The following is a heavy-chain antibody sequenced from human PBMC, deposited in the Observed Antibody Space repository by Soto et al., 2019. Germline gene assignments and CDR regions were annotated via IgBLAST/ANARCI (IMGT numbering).Heavy chain of an antibody. CDR2: ISSSGSTI. D-gene: IGHD3-3*01. CDR1: GFTFSDYY. Sequence: GGSLRLSCAASGFTFSDYYMSWIRQAPGKGLEWVSYISSSGSTIYYADSVKGRFTISRDNAKNSLYLQMNSLRAEDTAVYYCARDSYDFWSGYPGPRVDYWGHGTLVTVSS. J-gene: IGHJ4*01. CDR3: ARDSYDFWSGYPGPRVDY. V-gene: IGHV3-11*01.